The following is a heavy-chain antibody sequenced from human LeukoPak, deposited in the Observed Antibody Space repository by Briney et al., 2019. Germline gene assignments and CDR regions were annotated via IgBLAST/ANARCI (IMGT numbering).Heavy chain of an antibody. V-gene: IGHV3-7*01. CDR2: IKQDGSEK. D-gene: IGHD3-10*01. CDR1: GFTFSSYW. CDR3: ARDPWFGELLSYYYGMDV. Sequence: PGGSLRLSCAASGFTFSSYWMSWVRQAPGKGLEWVANIKQDGSEKYYVDSVKGRFTISRDNAKNSLYLQMNSLRAEDTAVYHCARDPWFGELLSYYYGMDVWGQGTTVTVSS. J-gene: IGHJ6*02.